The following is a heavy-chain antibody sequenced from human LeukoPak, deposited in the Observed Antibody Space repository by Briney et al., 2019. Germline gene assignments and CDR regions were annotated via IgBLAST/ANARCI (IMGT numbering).Heavy chain of an antibody. CDR3: AKVRWDNSGWYYLDS. V-gene: IGHV3-43*01. Sequence: PGGSLRLSCAASGFTFDRFTIHRVRQTPGKGLEWVSLINRRGHTFYADSVKGRFTISRDNSKSTLLLQMNSLRAEDTAVYYCAKVRWDNSGWYYLDSWGQGTLVTVSS. D-gene: IGHD6-19*01. CDR2: INRRGHT. CDR1: GFTFDRFT. J-gene: IGHJ4*02.